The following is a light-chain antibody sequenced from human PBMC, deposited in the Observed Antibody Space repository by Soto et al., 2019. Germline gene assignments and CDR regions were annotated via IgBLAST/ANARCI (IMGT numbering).Light chain of an antibody. V-gene: IGLV3-1*01. CDR2: QDS. CDR1: KLGDKY. CDR3: QAWDSSTRRE. J-gene: IGLJ2*01. Sequence: SYELTQPPSVSVSPGQTASITCSGDKLGDKYACWYQQKPGQSPVLVIYQDSKRPSGIPERFSGSNSGNTATLTISGTQAMDEADYYCQAWDSSTRREFGGGTKLTVL.